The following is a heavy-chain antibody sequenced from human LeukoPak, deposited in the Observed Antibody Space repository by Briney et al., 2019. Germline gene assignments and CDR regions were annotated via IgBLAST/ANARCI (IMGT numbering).Heavy chain of an antibody. CDR2: IKSKTDGGTT. CDR1: GFTFSNAW. Sequence: AGGSLRLSCAASGFTFSNAWMSWVRQAPGKGLEWVGRIKSKTDGGTTDYAAPVKGRFTISRDNSKNTLYLQMNSLRAEDTAVYYCATSFGPVIAAAGTGADWGQGTLVTVSS. D-gene: IGHD6-13*01. CDR3: ATSFGPVIAAAGTGAD. V-gene: IGHV3-15*01. J-gene: IGHJ4*02.